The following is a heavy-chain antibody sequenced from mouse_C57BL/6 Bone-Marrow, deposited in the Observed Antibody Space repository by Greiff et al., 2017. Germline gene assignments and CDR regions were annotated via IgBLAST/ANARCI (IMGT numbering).Heavy chain of an antibody. Sequence: EVKLVESEGGLVQPGSSMKLSCTASGFTFSDYYMAWVRQVPEKGLEWVANINYDGSSTYYLDSLTSRFIISRDNAKNILYLQMSSLKSEDTAKYYCARENYGGSYGGWYFDVWGTGTTVTVSS. D-gene: IGHD1-1*01. CDR3: ARENYGGSYGGWYFDV. CDR1: GFTFSDYY. CDR2: INYDGSST. V-gene: IGHV5-16*01. J-gene: IGHJ1*03.